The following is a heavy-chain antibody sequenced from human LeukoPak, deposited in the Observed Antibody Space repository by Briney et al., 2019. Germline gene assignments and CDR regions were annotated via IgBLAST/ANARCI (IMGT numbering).Heavy chain of an antibody. V-gene: IGHV1-2*02. CDR3: ARDPFIVVVPAAILDY. Sequence: ASVKVSCKASGYTFTGYYMHWVRQAPGQGLEWMGWINPNSGGTNYAQKFQGRVTMTRDTSTSTVYMELSSLRSEDTAVYYCARDPFIVVVPAAILDYWGQGTLVTVSS. J-gene: IGHJ4*02. D-gene: IGHD2-2*01. CDR1: GYTFTGYY. CDR2: INPNSGGT.